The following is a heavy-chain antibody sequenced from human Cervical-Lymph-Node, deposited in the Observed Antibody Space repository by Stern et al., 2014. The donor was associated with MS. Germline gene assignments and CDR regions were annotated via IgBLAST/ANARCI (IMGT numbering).Heavy chain of an antibody. CDR1: GFTFGRHS. D-gene: IGHD6-25*01. CDR2: ISYDGSSQ. J-gene: IGHJ4*02. V-gene: IGHV3-30-3*01. Sequence: VQLLESGGGVVQPGRSLRLSCATSGFTFGRHSMHWVRQVPGKGLEWVAIISYDGSSQHYADSVKGRFTISRDNSNNTLYLQTNSLRIEDTAMYYCARPAAARYFDYWGQGSQVTVSS. CDR3: ARPAAARYFDY.